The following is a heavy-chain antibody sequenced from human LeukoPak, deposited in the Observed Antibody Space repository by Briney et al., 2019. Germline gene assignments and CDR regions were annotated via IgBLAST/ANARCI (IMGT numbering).Heavy chain of an antibody. V-gene: IGHV3-30-3*01. CDR1: GFTFSSYA. D-gene: IGHD3-10*01. CDR3: ARSYYDPASYYMADY. Sequence: GRSLRLSCAASGFTFSSYAMHWVRQAPGKGLEWVAVISYDGSNKYYADSVKGRFTISRDNSKNTLYLQMNSLRAEDTAVYYCARSYYDPASYYMADYWGQGTLVTVSS. J-gene: IGHJ4*02. CDR2: ISYDGSNK.